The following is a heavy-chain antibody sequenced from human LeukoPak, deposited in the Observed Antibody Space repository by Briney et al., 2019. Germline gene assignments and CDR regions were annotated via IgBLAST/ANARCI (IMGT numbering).Heavy chain of an antibody. CDR2: INHSGST. J-gene: IGHJ4*02. D-gene: IGHD1-26*01. CDR1: GGSFSGYY. Sequence: SETLSLTCAVYGGSFSGYYWSWIRQPPGKGPEWIGEINHSGSTNYNPTLKSRVTISVDTSKNQFSLKLSSVTAADTAVYYCASLSGSYSTGYDYWGQGTLVTVSS. V-gene: IGHV4-34*01. CDR3: ASLSGSYSTGYDY.